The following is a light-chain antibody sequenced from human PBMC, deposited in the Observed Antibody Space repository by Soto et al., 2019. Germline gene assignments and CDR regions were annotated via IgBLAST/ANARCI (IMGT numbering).Light chain of an antibody. CDR1: QSVSSK. J-gene: IGKJ4*01. CDR3: QQYNNWSPLT. CDR2: GAS. V-gene: IGKV3-15*01. Sequence: EIVMTQSPATLSVSPGERATLSCRASQSVSSKLAWYQQKPGQAPRLLIYGASTRATGIPARFSGSGSGTKFTLNISSLQSEDFAVYYCQQYNNWSPLTFGGGTKVEIK.